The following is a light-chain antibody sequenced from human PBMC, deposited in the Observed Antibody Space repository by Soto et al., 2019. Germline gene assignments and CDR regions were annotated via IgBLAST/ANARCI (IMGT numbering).Light chain of an antibody. CDR2: GAS. CDR3: QQYGSSYTWT. J-gene: IGKJ1*01. CDR1: QSVSSNY. V-gene: IGKV3-20*01. Sequence: EIVFTQSPGTLSLSPGERATISCRASQSVSSNYLAWYQQKPGQAPRLIIYGASSRANGIPDRFSGSGSGTDLTLTIRRLEPEDFAVYDGQQYGSSYTWTFGQGTQVDIK.